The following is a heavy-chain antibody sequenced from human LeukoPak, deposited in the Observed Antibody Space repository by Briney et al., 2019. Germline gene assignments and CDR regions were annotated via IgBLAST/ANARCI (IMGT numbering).Heavy chain of an antibody. D-gene: IGHD3-10*01. CDR1: GFTVSSNY. V-gene: IGHV3-23*01. CDR3: AGTQGASTYGTFDY. J-gene: IGHJ4*02. CDR2: VSGSGGST. Sequence: QPGGSLRLSCAASGFTVSSNYMSWVRQAPGKGLEWVSTVSGSGGSTYYADSVKGRFTISRDNSKNTLYLQMNRMRAEDTAVYYCAGTQGASTYGTFDYWGQGVLVTVSS.